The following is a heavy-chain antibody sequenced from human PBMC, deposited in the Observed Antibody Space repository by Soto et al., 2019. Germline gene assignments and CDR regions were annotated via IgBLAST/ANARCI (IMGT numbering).Heavy chain of an antibody. CDR3: AHRGYGDYPRDNRFDP. CDR2: IYWNDDS. V-gene: IGHV2-5*01. Sequence: QITLKESGPTLVKPTQTLTLTCAFSGFSLSTGGVGVGWIRQPPGKALEWLALIYWNDDSRYSPSLKSRLTSTKDTTKNQVVLTMADMDPVDTATYYCAHRGYGDYPRDNRFDPWGQGTLVTVSS. CDR1: GFSLSTGGVG. J-gene: IGHJ5*02. D-gene: IGHD4-17*01.